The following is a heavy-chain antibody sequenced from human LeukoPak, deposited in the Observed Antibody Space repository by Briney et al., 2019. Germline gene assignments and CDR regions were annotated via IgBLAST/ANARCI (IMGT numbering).Heavy chain of an antibody. D-gene: IGHD4-23*01. CDR2: IYYSGST. Sequence: PSETLSLTCTVSGGSISSYYWSWIRQPPGKGLEWIGYIYYSGSTNYNPSLKSRVTISVDTSKNQFSLKLSSVTAADTAVYYCATSRWETVVEKLAFDYWGQGTLVTVSS. V-gene: IGHV4-59*01. CDR1: GGSISSYY. J-gene: IGHJ4*02. CDR3: ATSRWETVVEKLAFDY.